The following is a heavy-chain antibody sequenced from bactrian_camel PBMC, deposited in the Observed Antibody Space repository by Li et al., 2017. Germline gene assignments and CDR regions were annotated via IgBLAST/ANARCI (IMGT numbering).Heavy chain of an antibody. D-gene: IGHD1*01. CDR1: GYTANFYC. J-gene: IGHJ4*01. CDR2: VDSDGSI. CDR3: AYDLRHGRWIGPPMMIHRFQH. Sequence: QVQLVESGGGSVQAGESLRLSCVVTGYTANFYCMGWFRQVPDREREGIAGVDSDGSISYSDSVKGRFTVSRDHAKATLDLEMTTLEVEDTAMYYCAYDLRHGRWIGPPMMIHRFQHWGQGTQVTVS. V-gene: IGHV3S9*01.